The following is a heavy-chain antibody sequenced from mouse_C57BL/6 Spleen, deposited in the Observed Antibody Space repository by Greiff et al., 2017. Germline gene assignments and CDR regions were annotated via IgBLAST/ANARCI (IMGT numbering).Heavy chain of an antibody. J-gene: IGHJ2*01. CDR1: GFNIKDYY. Sequence: EVQLQESGAELVKPGASVKLSCTASGFNIKDYYMHWVKQRTEQGLEWIGRIDPEDGETKYDPKFQGKATITADTSSNTAYLQLSSLTTEDTAVYYCARSLDYDGQGYYVDDWGQGTTLTVSS. CDR3: ARSLDYDGQGYYVDD. D-gene: IGHD2-4*01. V-gene: IGHV14-2*01. CDR2: IDPEDGET.